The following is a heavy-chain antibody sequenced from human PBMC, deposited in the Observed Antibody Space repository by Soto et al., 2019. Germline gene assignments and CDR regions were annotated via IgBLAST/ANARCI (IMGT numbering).Heavy chain of an antibody. CDR1: GYTFTIYG. D-gene: IGHD3-22*01. J-gene: IGHJ5*02. CDR3: ARDSYRLFGYYYDSSGYRNWFDP. Sequence: QVQLVQSGAEVKKPGASVKVSCKASGYTFTIYGISWVRQAPGQGLEWMGWISAYNGNTNYAQKLQGRVTMTTDTSTSTDYMELRSLRSDDTAVYYCARDSYRLFGYYYDSSGYRNWFDPWGQGTLVTVSS. CDR2: ISAYNGNT. V-gene: IGHV1-18*01.